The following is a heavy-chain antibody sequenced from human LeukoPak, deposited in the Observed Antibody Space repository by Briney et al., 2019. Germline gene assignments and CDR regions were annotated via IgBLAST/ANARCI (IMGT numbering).Heavy chain of an antibody. V-gene: IGHV3-7*01. D-gene: IGHD1-7*01. CDR2: IKQDGSEK. J-gene: IGHJ6*03. CDR3: ARGRRYNWNYVFSGLYYMDV. Sequence: GGSLRLSCVASGFTFSSRDWMTWVRQAPGKGLEWVANIKQDGSEKNYVDSVKGRFTISRDNAKNSVDLQMNSLRVEDTAVYYCARGRRYNWNYVFSGLYYMDVWGKGTTVTVSS. CDR1: GFTFSSRDW.